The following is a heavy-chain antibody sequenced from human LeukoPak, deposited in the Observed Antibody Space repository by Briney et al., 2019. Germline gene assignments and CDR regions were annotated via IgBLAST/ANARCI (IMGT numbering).Heavy chain of an antibody. V-gene: IGHV1-2*02. CDR3: ARGDRGGVGATTPCDY. CDR2: INPNSGGA. J-gene: IGHJ4*02. D-gene: IGHD1-26*01. CDR1: GYTFTGYY. Sequence: ASVKVSCKASGYTFTGYYIHWVRQAPGQGLEWMGWINPNSGGANYAQKFQGRVTMTRDTSISTAYMELSRLKSDDTAVYYCARGDRGGVGATTPCDYWGQATLVTVSS.